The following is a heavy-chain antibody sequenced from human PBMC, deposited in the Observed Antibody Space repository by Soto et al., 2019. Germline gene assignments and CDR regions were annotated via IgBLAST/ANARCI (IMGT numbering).Heavy chain of an antibody. Sequence: GASVKVSCKASGYTFTIYGISCVRQAPGQGLEWMGWFSAYNGNTNYAQKLQGRVTMTTDTSTSTAYMELRSLRSDDTAVYYCARVVAVALGWFDPWGQGTLVTVSS. CDR2: FSAYNGNT. D-gene: IGHD6-19*01. CDR3: ARVVAVALGWFDP. V-gene: IGHV1-18*04. CDR1: GYTFTIYG. J-gene: IGHJ5*02.